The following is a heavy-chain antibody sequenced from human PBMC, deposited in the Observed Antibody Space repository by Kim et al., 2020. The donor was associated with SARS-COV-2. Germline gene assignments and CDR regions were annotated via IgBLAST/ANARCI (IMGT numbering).Heavy chain of an antibody. CDR1: GYTFTSYG. CDR3: ARDGGPRTTVAAAGTVDY. J-gene: IGHJ4*02. CDR2: ISAYNGNT. V-gene: IGHV1-18*01. Sequence: ASVKVSCKASGYTFTSYGISWVRQAPGQGLEWMGWISAYNGNTNYAQKLQGRVTMTTDTSTSTAYMELRSLRSDDTAVYYCARDGGPRTTVAAAGTVDYWGQGTLVTVSS. D-gene: IGHD6-13*01.